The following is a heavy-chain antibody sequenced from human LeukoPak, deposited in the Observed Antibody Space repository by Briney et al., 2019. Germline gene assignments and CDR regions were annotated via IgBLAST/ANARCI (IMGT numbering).Heavy chain of an antibody. D-gene: IGHD5-18*01. CDR3: AREDTAMVLIDY. J-gene: IGHJ4*02. CDR2: ISSSSSYI. CDR1: GFTFSNAW. Sequence: GGSLRLSCAASGFTFSNAWMSWVRQAPGKGLEWVSSISSSSSYIYYADSVKGRFTISRDNAKNSLYLQMNSLRAEDTAVYYCAREDTAMVLIDYWGQGTLVTVSS. V-gene: IGHV3-21*01.